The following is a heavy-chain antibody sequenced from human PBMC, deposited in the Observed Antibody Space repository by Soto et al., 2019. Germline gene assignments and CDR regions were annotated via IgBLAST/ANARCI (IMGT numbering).Heavy chain of an antibody. CDR2: INAANGDT. CDR1: GYTFTSYG. J-gene: IGHJ5*02. CDR3: VRRHVSATGIDWFDP. Sequence: ASVKVSCKASGYTFTSYGIHWVRQAPGQRLEWMGWINAANGDTKYSPKFQGRVTITRDTSASTAYTELSSLRSEDTAVYYCVRRHVSATGIDWFDPWGQGTLVTVSS. V-gene: IGHV1-3*01. D-gene: IGHD6-13*01.